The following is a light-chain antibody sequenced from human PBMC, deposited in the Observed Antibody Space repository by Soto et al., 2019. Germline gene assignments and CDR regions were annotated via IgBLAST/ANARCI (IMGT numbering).Light chain of an antibody. CDR3: SSFTIRTTVV. CDR1: SSDVGGYHY. J-gene: IGLJ1*01. V-gene: IGLV2-11*01. CDR2: DVT. Sequence: QSVLTQPRSVSGSPGQSVTISCTGTSSDVGGYHYASWYQQHPGKAPKLMIYDVTKRPSGVPDRFSGSKSGNTASLTISGLQAEDEADYYCSSFTIRTTVVFGTGTKVTVL.